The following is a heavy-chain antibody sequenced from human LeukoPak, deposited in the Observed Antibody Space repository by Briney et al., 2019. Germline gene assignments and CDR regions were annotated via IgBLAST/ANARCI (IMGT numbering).Heavy chain of an antibody. CDR1: GFTFSSYS. D-gene: IGHD6-19*01. J-gene: IGHJ4*02. CDR2: ISGTSTYI. V-gene: IGHV3-21*01. CDR3: VRAGFLVVAGTYF. Sequence: GGTLRLSCAASGFTFSSYSMTWVRQAPGKGLEWVSSISGTSTYIYYADSVKGRFTISRDNAKNTLFLQMSSLRAEDTAVYYCVRAGFLVVAGTYFWGQGTLVTVSS.